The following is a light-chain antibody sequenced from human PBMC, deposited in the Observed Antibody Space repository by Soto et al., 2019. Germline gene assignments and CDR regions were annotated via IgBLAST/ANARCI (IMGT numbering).Light chain of an antibody. J-gene: IGKJ1*01. CDR3: PQYCALWA. CDR1: QSFSRW. CDR2: DVS. V-gene: IGKV1-5*01. Sequence: DIQMTQSPSTLSASIGDRVTITCRASQSFSRWLAWYQQKPGKHPKLLIYDVSRLESGVPSRFSGGDSGTEFTHTITRLQPEDVATYYCPQYCALWAFVQGTKVEIK.